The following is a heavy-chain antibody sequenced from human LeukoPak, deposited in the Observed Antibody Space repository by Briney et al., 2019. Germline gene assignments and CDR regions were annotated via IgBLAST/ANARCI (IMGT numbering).Heavy chain of an antibody. CDR2: IYSGGST. V-gene: IGHV3-53*01. CDR3: AKGYPPYYYDSSGSY. Sequence: PGGSLRLSCAASGFTVSSNYMSWVRQAPGKGLEWVSVIYSGGSTYYADSVKGRFTISRDNSKNTLYLQMNSLRAEDTAVYYCAKGYPPYYYDSSGSYWGQGTLVTVSS. CDR1: GFTVSSNY. J-gene: IGHJ4*02. D-gene: IGHD3-22*01.